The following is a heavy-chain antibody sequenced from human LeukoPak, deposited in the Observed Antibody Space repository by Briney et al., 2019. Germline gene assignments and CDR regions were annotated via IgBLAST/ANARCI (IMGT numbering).Heavy chain of an antibody. J-gene: IGHJ6*03. V-gene: IGHV1-69*05. D-gene: IGHD2/OR15-2a*01. CDR2: IIPIFGTA. Sequence: SVKVSCKASRDTFSSHSIRCVRQAPGQGLEWMGGIIPIFGTAHYAQKFQGRVTITTDESTSTAYMELSSLRSDDTAVYYCARAFWSWPGPTYYYYYMDVWGKGTTVTVSS. CDR3: ARAFWSWPGPTYYYYYMDV. CDR1: RDTFSSHS.